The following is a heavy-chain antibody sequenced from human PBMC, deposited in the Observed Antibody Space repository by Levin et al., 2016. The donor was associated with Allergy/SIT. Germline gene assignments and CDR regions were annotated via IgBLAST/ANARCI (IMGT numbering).Heavy chain of an antibody. D-gene: IGHD3-3*01. Sequence: VRQAPGKGLEYVSAISSNGGSTYYADSVKGRFTISRDNSKNTLYLQMSSLRAEDTAVYYCVKDLVLRPWGVFDYWGQGTLVTVSS. CDR3: VKDLVLRPWGVFDY. V-gene: IGHV3-64D*06. J-gene: IGHJ4*02. CDR2: ISSNGGST.